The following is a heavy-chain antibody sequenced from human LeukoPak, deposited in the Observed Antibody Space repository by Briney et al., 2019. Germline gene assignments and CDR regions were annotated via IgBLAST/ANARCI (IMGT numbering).Heavy chain of an antibody. Sequence: GGSLRLSCAASGFTFSSYWMSWVRQAPGKGLEGVANIKQDGSEKYYVDSVKGRFTISRDNAKNSLYLQMNSLRAEDTAVFYCARDWARQRWRHKSHAFDIWGQGTMVTVSS. CDR1: GFTFSSYW. V-gene: IGHV3-7*04. CDR3: ARDWARQRWRHKSHAFDI. CDR2: IKQDGSEK. D-gene: IGHD5-24*01. J-gene: IGHJ3*02.